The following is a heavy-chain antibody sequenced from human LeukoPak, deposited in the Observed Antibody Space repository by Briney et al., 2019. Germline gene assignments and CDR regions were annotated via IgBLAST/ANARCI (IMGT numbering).Heavy chain of an antibody. Sequence: ASVKLSCKASGYTFTGYDLHWVRRAPGQRLEYMGWINPKNGDSKNTQTFQRRVTMTRYTSISTVYMELTRLRSDDTAVHYCARDRVTGGNDYWGQGTLVTVSS. CDR1: GYTFTGYD. V-gene: IGHV1-2*02. CDR2: INPKNGDS. CDR3: ARDRVTGGNDY. D-gene: IGHD3-16*01. J-gene: IGHJ4*02.